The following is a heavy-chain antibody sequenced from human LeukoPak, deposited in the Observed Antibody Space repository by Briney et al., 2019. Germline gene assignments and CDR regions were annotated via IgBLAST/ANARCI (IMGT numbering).Heavy chain of an antibody. CDR1: GFSFSIYS. J-gene: IGHJ4*02. Sequence: GGSLRLSCAASGFSFSIYSMNWVRQAPGKGLEWVSYISSSSRTIFYADSVKGRFTISRDNSKNTLYLQVNSLRAEDTAVYYCAKGGKWDVTPFDYWGQGTLVTVSS. CDR2: ISSSSRTI. V-gene: IGHV3-48*01. D-gene: IGHD1-26*01. CDR3: AKGGKWDVTPFDY.